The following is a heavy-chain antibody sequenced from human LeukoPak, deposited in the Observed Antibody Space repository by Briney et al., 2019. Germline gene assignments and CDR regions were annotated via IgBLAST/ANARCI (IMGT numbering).Heavy chain of an antibody. CDR3: ARGTSGLRSPFNT. J-gene: IGHJ3*02. D-gene: IGHD5-12*01. Sequence: PSETLSLTCTVSGASINIYTYYWGWIRQPPGKGLEWIGSVSYSGSPYYNPSLTSRATISVDTSRNQVSLKLTSVTAADTAVYYCARGTSGLRSPFNTWGQGTTVTVSS. CDR1: GASINIYTYY. V-gene: IGHV4-39*07. CDR2: VSYSGSP.